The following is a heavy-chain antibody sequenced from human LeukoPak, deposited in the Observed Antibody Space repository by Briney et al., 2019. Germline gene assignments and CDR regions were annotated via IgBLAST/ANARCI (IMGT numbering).Heavy chain of an antibody. J-gene: IGHJ4*02. CDR1: GFTFSSYG. CDR2: ISYDGSNK. V-gene: IGHV3-30*18. Sequence: PGGSLRLSCAASGFTFSSYGMHWVRQAPGKGLEWVAVISYDGSNKYYADSVKGRFTISRDNSKNTLYLQMNSLRAEDTAVYYCAKDHGDILTGYYDYWGQGTLVTVSS. CDR3: AKDHGDILTGYYDY. D-gene: IGHD3-9*01.